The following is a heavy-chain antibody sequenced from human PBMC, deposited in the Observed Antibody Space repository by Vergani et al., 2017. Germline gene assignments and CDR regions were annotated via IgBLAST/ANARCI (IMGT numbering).Heavy chain of an antibody. V-gene: IGHV4-34*01. J-gene: IGHJ3*02. D-gene: IGHD3-3*01. CDR1: GGSFSGYY. CDR2: INHSGST. Sequence: QVQLQQWGAGLLKPSETLSLTCAVYGGSFSGYYWSWIRQPPGKGLEWIGEINHSGSTNYNPSLKSRVTISVDTSKNQFSLKLSSVTAADTAVHYCASQYDFWSPLDAFDIWGQGTMVTVSS. CDR3: ASQYDFWSPLDAFDI.